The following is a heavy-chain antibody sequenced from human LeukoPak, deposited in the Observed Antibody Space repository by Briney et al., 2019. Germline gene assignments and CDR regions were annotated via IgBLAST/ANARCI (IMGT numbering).Heavy chain of an antibody. Sequence: ASVKVSCKASGGTFSSYAISWVRQAPGQGLEWMGRIIPILGIANYAQKFQGRVTITADKSTSTAHMELSSLRSEDTAVYYCVWGSGSYPVYGMDVWGQGTTVTVSS. J-gene: IGHJ6*02. V-gene: IGHV1-69*04. CDR1: GGTFSSYA. D-gene: IGHD3-10*01. CDR2: IIPILGIA. CDR3: VWGSGSYPVYGMDV.